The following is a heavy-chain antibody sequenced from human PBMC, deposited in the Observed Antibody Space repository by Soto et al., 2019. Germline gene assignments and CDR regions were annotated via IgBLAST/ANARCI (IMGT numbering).Heavy chain of an antibody. V-gene: IGHV4-61*01. CDR1: GGSVSSGRYY. D-gene: IGHD5-18*01. CDR3: AIEGRYSFAYGYDY. CDR2: IYYSGST. Sequence: PSETLSLTCNVSGGSVSSGRYYWSWIRQPPGKGLEWIGYIYYSGSTNYNPSLKSRVTISVDTSKNQFSLKLSSVTAADTAVYYCAIEGRYSFAYGYDYWGQGTLVIVCS. J-gene: IGHJ4*02.